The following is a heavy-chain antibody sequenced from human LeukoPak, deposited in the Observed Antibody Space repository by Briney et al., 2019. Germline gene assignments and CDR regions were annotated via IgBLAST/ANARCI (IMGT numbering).Heavy chain of an antibody. CDR2: IGGSGGTT. J-gene: IGHJ4*02. D-gene: IGHD2-15*01. Sequence: GGSLRLSCAASGFTFSSYAMSWVRQAPGKGLEWVSVIGGSGGTTYYADSVKGRFTISRDNSKNTLYLQMNSLRAEDTAVYYCAKGSAKVRPYYFDYWGQGTLVTVSS. CDR1: GFTFSSYA. CDR3: AKGSAKVRPYYFDY. V-gene: IGHV3-23*01.